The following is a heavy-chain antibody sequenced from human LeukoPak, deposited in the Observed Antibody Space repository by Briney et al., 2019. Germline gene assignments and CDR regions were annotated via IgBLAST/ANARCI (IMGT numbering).Heavy chain of an antibody. J-gene: IGHJ4*02. D-gene: IGHD2-2*01. Sequence: ASVKVSCKASGYTFTSEYIHWVRQAPGQGLEWMGIINPSDGRATYSPNFQDRVALTRDMSTSTVYMELSSLRSEDTALYYCARGSRFFDFWGQGTLVTVSS. V-gene: IGHV1-46*01. CDR3: ARGSRFFDF. CDR1: GYTFTSEY. CDR2: INPSDGRA.